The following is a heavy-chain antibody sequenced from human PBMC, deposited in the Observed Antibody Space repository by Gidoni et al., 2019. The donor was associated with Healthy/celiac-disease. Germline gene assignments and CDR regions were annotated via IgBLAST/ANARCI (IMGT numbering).Heavy chain of an antibody. J-gene: IGHJ4*02. CDR1: GGSFSGYY. CDR2: INHSGST. D-gene: IGHD6-13*01. Sequence: QVQLQQRGAGLLKPSETLSLTCAVSGGSFSGYYWSWIRQPPGKGLEWIGEINHSGSTNYNPSLKSRVTISVDTSKNQFSLKLSSVTAADTAVYYCARSGWIGGQLVLDYWGQGTLVTVSS. V-gene: IGHV4-34*01. CDR3: ARSGWIGGQLVLDY.